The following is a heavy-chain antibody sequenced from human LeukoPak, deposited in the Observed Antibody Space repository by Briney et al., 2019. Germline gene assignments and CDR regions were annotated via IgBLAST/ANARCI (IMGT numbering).Heavy chain of an antibody. CDR1: GFTFSNYA. CDR3: TTDPDYDFWAGAESAFDI. D-gene: IGHD3-3*01. J-gene: IGHJ3*02. V-gene: IGHV3-15*01. Sequence: GGSLRLYCAASGFTFSNYAMSWVRQAPGKGREWVGRIKSKTDGGTTDYAAPVKGRFTISRDDSKNTLYLQMNSLKTEDTAVYYCTTDPDYDFWAGAESAFDIWGQGTIVTVSS. CDR2: IKSKTDGGTT.